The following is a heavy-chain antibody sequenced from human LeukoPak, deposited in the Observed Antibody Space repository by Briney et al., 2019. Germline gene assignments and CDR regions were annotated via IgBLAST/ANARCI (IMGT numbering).Heavy chain of an antibody. CDR3: ANMRSGYHSDY. D-gene: IGHD3-22*01. CDR1: GFTFSSYS. V-gene: IGHV3-21*01. CDR2: ISSSSTYI. J-gene: IGHJ4*02. Sequence: GGSLRLSCAASGFTFSSYSMNWVRQAPGKGLEWVSSISSSSTYIYYADSVKGRFTISRDNAKNSLYLQMNSLRAEDTAVYYCANMRSGYHSDYWGQGTVVTVSS.